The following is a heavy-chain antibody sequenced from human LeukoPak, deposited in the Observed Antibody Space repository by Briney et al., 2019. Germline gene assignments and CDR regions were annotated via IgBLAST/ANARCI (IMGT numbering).Heavy chain of an antibody. CDR1: GGSISSYY. J-gene: IGHJ4*02. CDR3: ARQPTYCSGGSCSYPLDY. D-gene: IGHD2-15*01. Sequence: TSETLSLTCTVSGGSISSYYWSWIRQPPGKGLEWIGYIYYSGSTNYNPSLKSRVTISVDTSKNQFSLKLSSVTAADTAVYYCARQPTYCSGGSCSYPLDYWGQGTLVTVSS. CDR2: IYYSGST. V-gene: IGHV4-59*08.